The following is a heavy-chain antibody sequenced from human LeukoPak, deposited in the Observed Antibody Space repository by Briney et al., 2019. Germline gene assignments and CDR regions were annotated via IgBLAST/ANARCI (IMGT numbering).Heavy chain of an antibody. J-gene: IGHJ4*02. D-gene: IGHD6-13*01. Sequence: GSLRLSCAASGFTFSSYAMSWVRQAPGKGLEWVSAISGSGGSTYYADSVKGRFTISRDNSKNTLYLQMNSLRAEDTAVYYCAKSMGSSSSGWYYFDYWGQGTLVTVSS. CDR1: GFTFSSYA. CDR3: AKSMGSSSSGWYYFDY. V-gene: IGHV3-23*01. CDR2: ISGSGGST.